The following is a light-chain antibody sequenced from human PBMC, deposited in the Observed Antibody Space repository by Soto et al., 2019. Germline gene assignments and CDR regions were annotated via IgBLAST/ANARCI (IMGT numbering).Light chain of an antibody. CDR2: GAS. CDR3: QQYGSSLGFT. Sequence: EIVMTQSPTTPSVSPGERASLSCRASQSVNSNLAWYQQRPGQAPRLLIYGASTRATGIPARFSGSGSGTDFTLTISRLEPEDFAVYYCQQYGSSLGFTFGPGTKVDIK. CDR1: QSVNSN. V-gene: IGKV3-15*01. J-gene: IGKJ3*01.